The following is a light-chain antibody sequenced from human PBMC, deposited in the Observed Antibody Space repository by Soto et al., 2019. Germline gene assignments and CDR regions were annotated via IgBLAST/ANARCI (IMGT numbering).Light chain of an antibody. CDR1: QSVLYSSNNKNY. J-gene: IGKJ1*01. V-gene: IGKV4-1*01. CDR2: WAS. Sequence: DIVMTQSPDSLAVSLGERATINCKSSQSVLYSSNNKNYLTWYQQKPGQPPKLLIYWASTRGSGVPDRFSGSGSGTNFTLTISSLQAEDVAVYYCQQYYDAPRTFGQGTKVEIK. CDR3: QQYYDAPRT.